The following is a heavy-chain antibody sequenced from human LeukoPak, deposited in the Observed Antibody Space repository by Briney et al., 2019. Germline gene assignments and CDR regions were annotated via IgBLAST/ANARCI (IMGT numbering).Heavy chain of an antibody. CDR2: IYDSGST. CDR1: GGSISSYY. Sequence: SETLSLTCTVSGGSISSYYWTWIRQPPGKGLEWIGYIYDSGSTTYNPSLKSQVTISVDTSKNQFSLKLSSVTAADTAVYYCARGGVLKSVDYWGQGTLVAVSS. D-gene: IGHD3-16*01. V-gene: IGHV4-59*01. J-gene: IGHJ4*02. CDR3: ARGGVLKSVDY.